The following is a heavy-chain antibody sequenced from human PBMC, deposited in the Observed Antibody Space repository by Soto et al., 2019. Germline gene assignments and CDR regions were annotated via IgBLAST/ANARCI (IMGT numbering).Heavy chain of an antibody. CDR3: AREYTRWFDP. CDR1: GGSISNYY. J-gene: IGHJ5*02. CDR2: IYYTGST. Sequence: SETLSLTCTVSGGSISNYYWSWIRQPPGKGLEWVGYIYYTGSTSYNPSLKSRVAMSVDTSKKQISLKLTSVTTADTAVYYCAREYTRWFDPWGQGTLVTVSS. D-gene: IGHD1-20*01. V-gene: IGHV4-59*01.